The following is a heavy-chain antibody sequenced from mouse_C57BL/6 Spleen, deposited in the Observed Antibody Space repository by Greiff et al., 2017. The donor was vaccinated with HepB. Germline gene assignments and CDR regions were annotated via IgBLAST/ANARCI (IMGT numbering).Heavy chain of an antibody. CDR1: GFTFSSYA. V-gene: IGHV5-4*01. CDR3: AREGDYGGFAY. J-gene: IGHJ3*01. Sequence: EVQRVESGGGLVKPGGSLKLSCAASGFTFSSYAMSWVRQTPEKRLEWVATISDGGSYTYYPDNVKGRFTISRDNAKNNLYLQMSHLKSEDTAMYYCAREGDYGGFAYWAKGLWSLSLQ. D-gene: IGHD2-4*01. CDR2: ISDGGSYT.